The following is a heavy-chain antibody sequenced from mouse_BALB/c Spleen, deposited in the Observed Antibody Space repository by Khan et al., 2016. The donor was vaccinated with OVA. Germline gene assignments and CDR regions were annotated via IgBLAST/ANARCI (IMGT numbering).Heavy chain of an antibody. CDR2: ISYSGST. J-gene: IGHJ2*01. CDR1: GYSITSGYG. V-gene: IGHV3-2*02. D-gene: IGHD1-2*01. Sequence: EVQLQESGPGLVKPSQSLSLTCTVTGYSITSGYGWNWIRQFPGNKLEWMGYISYSGSTNYNPSSKIRISITRDTSQNQFFLQLNSVTTEDTATYYCARTARIKYWGQGTTLTVSA. CDR3: ARTARIKY.